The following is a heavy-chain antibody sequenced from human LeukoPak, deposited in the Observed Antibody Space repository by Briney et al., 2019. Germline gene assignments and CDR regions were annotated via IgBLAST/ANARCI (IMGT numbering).Heavy chain of an antibody. Sequence: GGSLKLSCAASGFTFSGSAMHWVRQASGKGLEWVGRIRSKANSYTTAYAASVKGRFTMSRDDSKNTAYLQMNSLKTEDTAVYYCTRRSSRGRCGGDCYSDYWGQGTLVTVSS. V-gene: IGHV3-73*01. CDR1: GFTFSGSA. J-gene: IGHJ4*02. CDR3: TRRSSRGRCGGDCYSDY. D-gene: IGHD2-21*02. CDR2: IRSKANSYTT.